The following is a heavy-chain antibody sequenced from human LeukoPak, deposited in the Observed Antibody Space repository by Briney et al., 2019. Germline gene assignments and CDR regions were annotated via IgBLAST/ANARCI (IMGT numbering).Heavy chain of an antibody. CDR2: TSFDESHK. V-gene: IGHV3-30-3*01. CDR1: GFTFSTSA. CDR3: AVVAGRFPPDY. Sequence: GGSLRLSCAASGFTFSTSAMHWVRQAPGKGLEWVAFTSFDESHKFYADSVEGRFTISRDNSKNTLFLQMHSLRVDDTAMYYCAVVAGRFPPDYWGQGTLVTVSS. J-gene: IGHJ4*02. D-gene: IGHD6-19*01.